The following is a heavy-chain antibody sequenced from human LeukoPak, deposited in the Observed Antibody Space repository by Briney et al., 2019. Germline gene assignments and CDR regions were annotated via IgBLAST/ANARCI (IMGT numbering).Heavy chain of an antibody. CDR2: IYYSGTT. CDR3: ARERHYYDSSGYYSYYFDY. V-gene: IGHV4-31*03. J-gene: IGHJ4*02. Sequence: PSQTLSLTCPVSGSSISSGGYYWSWIRQHPGEGLEWILYIYYSGTTYYNPSLKRRLTISVDTYKNRFYVKVSSVTAADRAVYYCARERHYYDSSGYYSYYFDYWGQGTLVSVSS. D-gene: IGHD3-22*01. CDR1: GSSISSGGYY.